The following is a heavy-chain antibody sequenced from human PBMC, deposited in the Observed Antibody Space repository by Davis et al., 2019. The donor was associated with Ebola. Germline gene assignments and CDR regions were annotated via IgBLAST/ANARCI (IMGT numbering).Heavy chain of an antibody. Sequence: SVKVSCKASGFTFTDYYMHWVRQAPGQRLEWMGRITPIFGTTDYAQNFQGRVTMTADESTTTAYLELSSLRSEDTAVYYCATSPRGLSFYYYLELWGKGTTVAVTS. V-gene: IGHV1-69*13. CDR2: ITPIFGTT. CDR1: GFTFTDYY. J-gene: IGHJ6*03. D-gene: IGHD2/OR15-2a*01. CDR3: ATSPRGLSFYYYLEL.